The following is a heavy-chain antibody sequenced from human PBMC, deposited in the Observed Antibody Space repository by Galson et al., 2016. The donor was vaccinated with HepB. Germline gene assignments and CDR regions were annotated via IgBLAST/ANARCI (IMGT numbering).Heavy chain of an antibody. CDR2: ISAYKGDT. CDR1: GYTFSRYG. CDR3: ARDPGFRNGMDV. Sequence: SVKVSCKASGYTFSRYGISWVRQAPGQGLEWLGWISAYKGDTNYAQSLQGRVTVTTETSTSTAYMELRSLRSDDTAVYYCARDPGFRNGMDVWGQGTTVTVSS. J-gene: IGHJ6*02. V-gene: IGHV1-18*01.